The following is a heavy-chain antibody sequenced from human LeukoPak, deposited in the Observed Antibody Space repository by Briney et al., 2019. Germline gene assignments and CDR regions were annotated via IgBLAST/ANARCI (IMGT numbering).Heavy chain of an antibody. V-gene: IGHV4-4*02. D-gene: IGHD3-16*02. CDR3: ARDRSFTFGGVIAPGYYFDY. J-gene: IGHJ4*02. CDR2: IYHSGST. Sequence: SGTLSLTCAVSGGSISSNNWWSWVRQPPGKGLEWIGEIYHSGSTNYNPSLKSRVTISVDKSKNQFSLKLSSVTAADTAVYYCARDRSFTFGGVIAPGYYFDYWGQGTLVTVSS. CDR1: GGSISSNNW.